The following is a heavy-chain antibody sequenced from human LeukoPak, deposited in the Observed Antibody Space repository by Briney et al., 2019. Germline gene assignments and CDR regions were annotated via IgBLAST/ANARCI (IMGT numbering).Heavy chain of an antibody. D-gene: IGHD6-13*01. CDR3: ARVGGRYSSSWYDY. CDR2: IYHSGST. CDR1: GGSISSGGYS. V-gene: IGHV4-30-2*01. Sequence: SETLSLTCAVSGGSISSGGYSWSWIRQPPGKGLEWIGYIYHSGSTYYNPSLKSRVTISVDRSKNQFSLKLSSVTAADTAVYYCARVGGRYSSSWYDYWGQGTLVTVSS. J-gene: IGHJ4*02.